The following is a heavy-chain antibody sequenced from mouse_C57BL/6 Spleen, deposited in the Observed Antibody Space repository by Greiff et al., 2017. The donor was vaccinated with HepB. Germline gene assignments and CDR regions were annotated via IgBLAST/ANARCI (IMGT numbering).Heavy chain of an antibody. D-gene: IGHD2-3*01. CDR1: GYTFTDYE. V-gene: IGHV1-15*01. Sequence: QVQLQQSGAELVRPGASVTLSCKASGYTFTDYEMHWVKQSPVHGLEWIGAIDPETGGTAYNQKFKGKAILTADKSSSTAYMELRSLTSEDSAVYYCTNSLDGYPFAYWGQGTLVTVSA. CDR2: IDPETGGT. J-gene: IGHJ3*01. CDR3: TNSLDGYPFAY.